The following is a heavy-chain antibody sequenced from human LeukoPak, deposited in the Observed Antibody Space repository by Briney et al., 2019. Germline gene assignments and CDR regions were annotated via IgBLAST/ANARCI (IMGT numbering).Heavy chain of an antibody. CDR1: GFTFSSYA. V-gene: IGHV3-64*01. Sequence: GGSLRLSCAASGFTFSSYAMHWVRQAPGKGLEYVSAISSNGGSTYYANSVKGRFTISRDNSKNTLYLQMGSLRAEDMAVYYCARDLIRTSCSSTSCFWGGSDYWGQGTLVTVSS. CDR2: ISSNGGST. CDR3: ARDLIRTSCSSTSCFWGGSDY. D-gene: IGHD2-2*01. J-gene: IGHJ4*02.